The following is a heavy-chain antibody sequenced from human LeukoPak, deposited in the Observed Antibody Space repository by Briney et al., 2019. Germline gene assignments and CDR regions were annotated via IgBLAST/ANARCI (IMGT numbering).Heavy chain of an antibody. CDR3: ARDYYDSSGYYLRSGYFDY. J-gene: IGHJ4*02. V-gene: IGHV1-18*01. CDR2: ISAYNGNT. D-gene: IGHD3-22*01. CDR1: GYTFTSDG. Sequence: ASVKVSCKASGYTFTSDGISWVRQAPGQGLEWMGWISAYNGNTNYAQKLQGRVTMTTDTSTSTAYMELRTLRSDDTAVYYCARDYYDSSGYYLRSGYFDYWGQGTLVTVSS.